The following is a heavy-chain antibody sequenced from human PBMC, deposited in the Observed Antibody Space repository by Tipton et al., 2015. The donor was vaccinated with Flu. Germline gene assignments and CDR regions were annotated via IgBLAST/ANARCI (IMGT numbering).Heavy chain of an antibody. CDR3: ARGGIRTDLDY. CDR1: GGSISSYY. J-gene: IGHJ4*02. CDR2: IYYSGST. D-gene: IGHD3-16*01. Sequence: LRLSCTVSGGSISSYYWSWIRQPPGKGLEWIGYIYYSGSTNYNPSLKSRATISVDTSKNQFSLKLSSVTAADTAVYYCARGGIRTDLDYWGQGTLVTVSS. V-gene: IGHV4-59*01.